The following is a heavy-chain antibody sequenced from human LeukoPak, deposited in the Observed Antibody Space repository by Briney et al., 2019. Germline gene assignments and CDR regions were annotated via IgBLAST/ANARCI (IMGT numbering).Heavy chain of an antibody. V-gene: IGHV3-23*01. D-gene: IGHD3-22*01. CDR1: GFTFSSYS. CDR3: EKDVYYYDSSGYIGWYFDY. CDR2: ISGSGGST. J-gene: IGHJ4*02. Sequence: GGALRLSCAASGFTFSSYSMNWVRQAPGKGLEWVSAISGSGGSTYYADSLKGRFTISRDNPKNTLSLQMNSQRPEDTPVYYCEKDVYYYDSSGYIGWYFDYWGQGTLVTVSS.